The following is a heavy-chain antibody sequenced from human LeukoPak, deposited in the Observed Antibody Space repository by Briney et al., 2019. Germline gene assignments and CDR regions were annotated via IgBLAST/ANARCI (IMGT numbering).Heavy chain of an antibody. V-gene: IGHV3-23*01. CDR2: ISGSGGST. CDR1: GFTFSSSA. J-gene: IGHJ4*02. CDR3: AKSLSNSWSYFDY. Sequence: GGSLRLSCAASGFTFSSSAMSWVRQTPGEGLEWVSAISGSGGSTYYANSVKGRFTISRDNSKNTLFLQMNSLRAEDTAVYYCAKSLSNSWSYFDYWGQGTLVPVSS. D-gene: IGHD6-13*01.